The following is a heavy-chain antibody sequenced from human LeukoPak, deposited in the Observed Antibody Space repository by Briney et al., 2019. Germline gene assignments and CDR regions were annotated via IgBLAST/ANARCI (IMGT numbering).Heavy chain of an antibody. CDR2: ISSSSSYI. CDR1: GFTFSSYS. V-gene: IGHV3-21*04. Sequence: GGSLRLSCAASGFTFSSYSMNWVRQAPGKGLEWVSSISSSSSYIYYADSVKGRFTISRDNSKNTLYLQMNSLRAEDTAVYYCAKELERGDFDYWGQGTLVTVSS. CDR3: AKELERGDFDY. D-gene: IGHD1-1*01. J-gene: IGHJ4*02.